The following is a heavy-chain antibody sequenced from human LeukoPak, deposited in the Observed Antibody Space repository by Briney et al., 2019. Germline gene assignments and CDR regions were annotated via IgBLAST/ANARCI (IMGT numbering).Heavy chain of an antibody. CDR2: INSDGSGT. CDR3: AKVPDLRRSDP. J-gene: IGHJ5*02. V-gene: IGHV3-74*01. Sequence: PGGSLRLSCAASGFTFSSYWMHWVRQAPGKGLVWVSRINSDGSGTSYADSVKGRFTISRDNSKNTLYLQMNTLRAEDTAVYYCAKVPDLRRSDPWGQGTLVTVSS. CDR1: GFTFSSYW.